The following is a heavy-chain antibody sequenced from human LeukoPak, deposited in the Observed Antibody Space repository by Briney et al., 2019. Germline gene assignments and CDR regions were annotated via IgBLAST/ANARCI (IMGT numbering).Heavy chain of an antibody. CDR3: ARATRGGYDGYFDY. CDR1: GFTFSSYS. D-gene: IGHD5-12*01. CDR2: ISSSSSYI. J-gene: IGHJ4*02. V-gene: IGHV3-21*01. Sequence: GGSLRLSCAGSGFTFSSYSMNWVRQAPGKGLEWVSSISSSSSYIYYADSVKGRFIISRDNARKSLYLQMNSLRAEDTAVYYCARATRGGYDGYFDYWGQGTLVTVSS.